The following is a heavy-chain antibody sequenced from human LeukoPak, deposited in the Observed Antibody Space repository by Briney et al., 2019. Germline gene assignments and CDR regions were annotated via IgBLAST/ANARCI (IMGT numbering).Heavy chain of an antibody. CDR3: LGSDWSGYRGIDY. V-gene: IGHV3-30-3*01. CDR1: GFTFSSYA. D-gene: IGHD3-3*01. J-gene: IGHJ4*02. Sequence: GGSLRLSCAASGFTFSSYAMHWVRQAPGKGLEWVAVISYDGSNRYYADSVKGRFTISRDNSKNTLYLQMNSLRAEDTAVYYCLGSDWSGYRGIDYWGQGTLVTVSS. CDR2: ISYDGSNR.